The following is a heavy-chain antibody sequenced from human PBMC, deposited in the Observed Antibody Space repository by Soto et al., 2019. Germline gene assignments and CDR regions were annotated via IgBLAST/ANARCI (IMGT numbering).Heavy chain of an antibody. J-gene: IGHJ3*02. V-gene: IGHV4-59*01. CDR1: GGSISSYY. Sequence: SETLSLTCTVSGGSISSYYWSWIRQPPGKGLEWIGYIYYSGSTNYNPSLKSRVTISVDTSKNQFSLKLSSVTAADTAVYYCARGDYDSSSDDFDIWGQGTMVTVSS. CDR3: ARGDYDSSSDDFDI. D-gene: IGHD3-22*01. CDR2: IYYSGST.